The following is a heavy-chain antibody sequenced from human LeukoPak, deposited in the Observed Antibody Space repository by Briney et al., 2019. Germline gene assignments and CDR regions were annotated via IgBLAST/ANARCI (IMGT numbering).Heavy chain of an antibody. D-gene: IGHD6-6*01. J-gene: IGHJ4*02. CDR1: GGSISSGSYY. V-gene: IGHV4-61*02. Sequence: PSQTLSLTCTVSGGSISSGSYYWNWIRQPAGKGLEWIGRIYTSGSTNYNPSLKSRVTISVDTSKNQFSLKLSSVTAADTAVYYCASSEYSSSSGLAYFDYWGQGTLVTVSS. CDR3: ASSEYSSSSGLAYFDY. CDR2: IYTSGST.